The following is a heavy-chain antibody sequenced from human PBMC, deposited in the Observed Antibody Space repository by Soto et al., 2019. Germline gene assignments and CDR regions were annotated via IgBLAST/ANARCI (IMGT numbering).Heavy chain of an antibody. CDR3: AKDLGYSGSYFFFHAFDI. CDR1: GFTFSSYA. V-gene: IGHV3-23*01. CDR2: ISGSGGST. D-gene: IGHD1-26*01. Sequence: EVQLLESGGGLVQPGGSLRLSCAASGFTFSSYAMRWVRQAPGKGLEWVSAISGSGGSTYYADSVKGRFTISRDNSKNTLYLQMNSLRAEDTAVYYCAKDLGYSGSYFFFHAFDIWGQGTMVTVSS. J-gene: IGHJ3*02.